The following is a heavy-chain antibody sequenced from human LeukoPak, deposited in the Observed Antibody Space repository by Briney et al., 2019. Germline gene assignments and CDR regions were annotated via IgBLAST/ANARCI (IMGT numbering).Heavy chain of an antibody. CDR2: ISGSNGNT. CDR3: ARVPALGAYYFDY. J-gene: IGHJ4*02. V-gene: IGHV1-18*01. CDR1: GYTFNRYG. Sequence: ASVKVSCKASGYTFNRYGISWVRQAPGQGLEWIGWISGSNGNTNYAQRFQGRVTMTTDSSTSTAYMELSSLRSEDTAVYYCARVPALGAYYFDYWGQGTLVTVSS.